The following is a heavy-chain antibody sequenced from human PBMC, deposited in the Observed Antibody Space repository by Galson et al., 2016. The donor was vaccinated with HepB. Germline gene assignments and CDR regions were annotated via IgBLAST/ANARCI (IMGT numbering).Heavy chain of an antibody. J-gene: IGHJ4*02. D-gene: IGHD6-13*01. CDR2: IWSDGSNK. Sequence: SLRLSCAASGFTFSRYGMHWVRQAPGKGLEWVALIWSDGSNKYYADSVKGRFTISSDNPKNTAYLQMNSLRAEDRAVYYCAREAGIAAAATYDYWGQGTLVTVSS. CDR3: AREAGIAAAATYDY. CDR1: GFTFSRYG. V-gene: IGHV3-33*01.